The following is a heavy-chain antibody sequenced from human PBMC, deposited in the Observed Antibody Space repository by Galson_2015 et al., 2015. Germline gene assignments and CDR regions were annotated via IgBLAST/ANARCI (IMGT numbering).Heavy chain of an antibody. CDR2: IYYSGST. V-gene: IGHV4-61*01. CDR3: ASSYYDFWSGNYGMDV. J-gene: IGHJ6*02. D-gene: IGHD3-3*01. CDR1: GGSVSSGSYY. Sequence: ETLSLTCTVSGGSVSSGSYYWSWIRQPPGKGLEWIGYIYYSGSTNYNPSLKSRVTISVDTSKNQFFLKLSSVTAADTAVYYCASSYYDFWSGNYGMDVWGQGTTVTVSS.